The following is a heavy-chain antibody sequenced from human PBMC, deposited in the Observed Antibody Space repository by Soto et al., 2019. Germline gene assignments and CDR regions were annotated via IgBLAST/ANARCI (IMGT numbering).Heavy chain of an antibody. CDR3: AKDTVVPAAIEFPYYFDY. CDR1: GFTCISYA. Sequence: GGSLRLSCAASGFTCISYAMSRVRQAPGKGLEWVSAISGSGGSTYYADSVKGRFTISRDNSKNTLYLQMNSLRAEDTAVYYCAKDTVVPAAIEFPYYFDYWGQGTLVTVSS. CDR2: ISGSGGST. V-gene: IGHV3-23*01. J-gene: IGHJ4*02. D-gene: IGHD2-2*01.